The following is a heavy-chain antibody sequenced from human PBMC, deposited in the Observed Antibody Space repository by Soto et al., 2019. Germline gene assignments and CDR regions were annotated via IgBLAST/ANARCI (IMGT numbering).Heavy chain of an antibody. CDR3: ARVWGGAFDF. Sequence: SDTLSLTCPVFGPSITSYYWSWIRQPPGKGLEWIGYIYYSGSTNYNPSLKSRVTISVDTSKNQFSLKLSSVTAADTAVYYCARVWGGAFDFWGKGTMVT. CDR1: GPSITSYY. J-gene: IGHJ3*01. V-gene: IGHV4-59*07. D-gene: IGHD3-10*01. CDR2: IYYSGST.